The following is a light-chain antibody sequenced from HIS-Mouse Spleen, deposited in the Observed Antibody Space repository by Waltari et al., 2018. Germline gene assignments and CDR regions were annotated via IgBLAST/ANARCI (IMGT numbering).Light chain of an antibody. CDR1: QSVLYSSKNKNY. CDR2: WAS. V-gene: IGKV4-1*01. CDR3: QQYYSTPMYT. Sequence: DIVMTQSPDSLAVSLGERATINCKSSQSVLYSSKNKNYLAWYQKKPGQPPKLLIYWASTRESGVPDRFSGSGSGTDFTLTISSLQAEDVAVYYCQQYYSTPMYTFGQGTKLEIK. J-gene: IGKJ2*01.